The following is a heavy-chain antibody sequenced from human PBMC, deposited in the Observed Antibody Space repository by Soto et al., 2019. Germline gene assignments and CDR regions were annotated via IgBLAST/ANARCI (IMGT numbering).Heavy chain of an antibody. CDR1: GFTFSVYW. J-gene: IGHJ6*04. Sequence: EVQLVASGGGLVPPGGSLRLSCAASGFTFSVYWMHWVRHAPGKGLVWVSRIVSDGSTTSYADSVTGRFTISRDNAKSTLYLQMNTPGAEDTAVYYCARPGYSNYGPGVDVGGEGTTVTVSS. V-gene: IGHV3-74*01. D-gene: IGHD4-4*01. CDR3: ARPGYSNYGPGVDV. CDR2: IVSDGSTT.